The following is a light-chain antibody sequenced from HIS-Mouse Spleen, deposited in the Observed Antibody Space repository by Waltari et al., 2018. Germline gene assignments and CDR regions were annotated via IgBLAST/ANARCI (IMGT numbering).Light chain of an antibody. J-gene: IGLJ3*02. CDR1: SSDVGGCNY. CDR3: CSYAGSYPWV. CDR2: EVS. Sequence: QSALTQPRSVSGSPGQPVTISCTGTSSDVGGCNYVSWYQQPPGKAPTLMIYEVSQRPSVVPDRFSGSKSGNTASLTISGLQAEDEDDYYCCSYAGSYPWVFGGGTKLTVL. V-gene: IGLV2-11*01.